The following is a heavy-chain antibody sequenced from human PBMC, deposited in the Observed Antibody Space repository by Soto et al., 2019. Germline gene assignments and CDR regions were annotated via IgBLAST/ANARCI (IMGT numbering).Heavy chain of an antibody. CDR1: GFTFSDYY. CDR2: ISSSGSTI. V-gene: IGHV3-11*01. J-gene: IGHJ4*02. Sequence: GGSLRLSCAASGFTFSDYYMSWIRQAPGKGLEGVSYISSSGSTIYYADSVKGRFTISRDNAKNSLYLQMNSLRAEDTAVYYCARDLFSPYGDYDPYYFAYWGQGTLVTVSS. D-gene: IGHD4-17*01. CDR3: ARDLFSPYGDYDPYYFAY.